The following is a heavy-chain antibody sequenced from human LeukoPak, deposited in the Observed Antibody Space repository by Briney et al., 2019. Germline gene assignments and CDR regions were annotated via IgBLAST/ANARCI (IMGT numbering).Heavy chain of an antibody. V-gene: IGHV3-23*01. J-gene: IGHJ4*02. Sequence: GGSLRLSCAASGFTFSNHAMHWARQAPGKGLEWVSTINPGGAGSSYTDSVKGRFTISRDKSKNTVYLQMNRLRADDTAVYFCAKDLSFDYNYFDYWGQGTLVTVSS. CDR2: INPGGAGS. CDR1: GFTFSNHA. CDR3: AKDLSFDYNYFDY. D-gene: IGHD3-9*01.